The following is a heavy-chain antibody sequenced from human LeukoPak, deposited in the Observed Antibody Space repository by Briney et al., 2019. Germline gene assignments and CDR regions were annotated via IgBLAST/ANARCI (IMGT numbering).Heavy chain of an antibody. CDR1: GCTFTGYY. Sequence: GAPVKVSCKASGCTFTGYYMHWVRQAPGQGLEWMGRINPNSGGTNYAQKFEGRVTMTRETSISTAYMELSRLRSDDTAVYYCARSTLSRNYYDSSGYYYDLDYWGQGTLVTVSS. CDR3: ARSTLSRNYYDSSGYYYDLDY. CDR2: INPNSGGT. D-gene: IGHD3-22*01. J-gene: IGHJ4*02. V-gene: IGHV1-2*06.